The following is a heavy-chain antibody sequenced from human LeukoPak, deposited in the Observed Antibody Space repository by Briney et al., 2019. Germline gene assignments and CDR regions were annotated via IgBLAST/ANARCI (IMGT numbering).Heavy chain of an antibody. CDR3: ARDRFNVMVTTEDAFGI. J-gene: IGHJ3*02. D-gene: IGHD5-18*01. V-gene: IGHV1-18*01. CDR2: ISAYNGNT. CDR1: GYTFTSYG. Sequence: ASVKVSCKASGYTFTSYGISWVRQAPGQGLEWMGWISAYNGNTNYAQKLQGRVTMTTDTSTSTAYMELRSLKSDDTAVYYCARDRFNVMVTTEDAFGIWGQGTMVTVSS.